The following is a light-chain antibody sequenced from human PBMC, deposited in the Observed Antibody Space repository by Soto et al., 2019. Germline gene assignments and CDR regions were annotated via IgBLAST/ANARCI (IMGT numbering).Light chain of an antibody. CDR1: SSDVGGYNY. CDR3: SSYTSSSTNV. V-gene: IGLV2-14*01. Sequence: QSALTQPASGSGSPGQSITISCTGTSSDVGGYNYVSWYQQHPGKAPKVMIYDVSNRPSGVSNRFSGSKSGNTASLTISGLQAEDEADYYCSSYTSSSTNVFGTGTKVTVL. CDR2: DVS. J-gene: IGLJ1*01.